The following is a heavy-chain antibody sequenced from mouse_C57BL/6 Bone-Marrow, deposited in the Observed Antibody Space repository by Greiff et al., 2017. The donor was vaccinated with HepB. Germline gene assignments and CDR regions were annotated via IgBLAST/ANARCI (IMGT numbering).Heavy chain of an antibody. J-gene: IGHJ3*01. D-gene: IGHD2-3*01. CDR2: IWTGGGT. V-gene: IGHV2-9-1*01. CDR3: AKHDGYYPAWFAY. CDR1: GFSLTSYA. Sequence: VMLVESGPGLVAPSQSLSITCTVSGFSLTSYAISWVRQPPGKGLEWLGVIWTGGGTNYNSALKSRLSISKDNSKSQVFLKMNSLQTDDTARYYCAKHDGYYPAWFAYWGQGTLVTVSA.